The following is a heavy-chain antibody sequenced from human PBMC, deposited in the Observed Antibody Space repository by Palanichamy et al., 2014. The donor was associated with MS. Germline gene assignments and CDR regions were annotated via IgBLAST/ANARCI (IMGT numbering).Heavy chain of an antibody. CDR2: IIPIFGTA. Sequence: QVQLVQSGAEVKKPGSSVKVSCKASGGTFSSYAISWVRQAPGQGLEWMGGIIPIFGTANYAQKFQGRVTITADESTSTAYMELSSLRSGDTAVYYCAREGVLGPPPGSLGYGMDVWGQGTTVTVSS. CDR3: AREGVLGPPPGSLGYGMDV. V-gene: IGHV1-69*01. J-gene: IGHJ6*02. CDR1: GGTFSSYA. D-gene: IGHD2-8*01.